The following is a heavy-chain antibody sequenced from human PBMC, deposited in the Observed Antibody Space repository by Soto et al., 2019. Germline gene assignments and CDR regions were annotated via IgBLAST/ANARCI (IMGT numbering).Heavy chain of an antibody. CDR3: AASSSVAAAGYFKF. CDR2: VSPLFSTT. CDR1: GDLFNNYA. V-gene: IGHV1-69*01. J-gene: IGHJ4*02. Sequence: QVQLVQSGAEVKEPGSSVKVSCKATGDLFNNYAFNWVRQAPGQGLEWMGRVSPLFSTTNYAQKFQGRVTISADELTNIDYLEVSDLESEDTAMYYCAASSSVAAAGYFKFWGQGTLVTVSP. D-gene: IGHD6-13*01.